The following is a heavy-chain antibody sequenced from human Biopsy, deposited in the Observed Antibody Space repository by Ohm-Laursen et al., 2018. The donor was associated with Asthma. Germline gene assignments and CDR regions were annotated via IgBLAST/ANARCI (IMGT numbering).Heavy chain of an antibody. D-gene: IGHD6-19*01. CDR3: AREGVAGTHIED. J-gene: IGHJ4*02. Sequence: SLRLSCTASRFTYEMHWVRQAPGKGLEWVAVISYDGSSIYYSDSVKGRFTISRDNSKNTLSLQMNSLTAEDTAVYYCAREGVAGTHIEDWGQGTLVTVSS. CDR2: ISYDGSSI. V-gene: IGHV3-30-3*01. CDR1: RFTYE.